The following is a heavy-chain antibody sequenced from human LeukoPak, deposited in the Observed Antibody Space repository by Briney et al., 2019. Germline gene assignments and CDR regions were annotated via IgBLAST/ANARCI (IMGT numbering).Heavy chain of an antibody. D-gene: IGHD3-10*01. CDR2: ISSSSSYT. Sequence: GGSLRLSCAASGSTFSDYYMSWIRQAPGKGLEWVSYISSSSSYTNYADSVKGRFTISRDNAKNSLYLQMNSLRAEDTAVYYCARASVEYGSGSLDYWGQGTLVTVSS. CDR3: ARASVEYGSGSLDY. J-gene: IGHJ4*02. CDR1: GSTFSDYY. V-gene: IGHV3-11*06.